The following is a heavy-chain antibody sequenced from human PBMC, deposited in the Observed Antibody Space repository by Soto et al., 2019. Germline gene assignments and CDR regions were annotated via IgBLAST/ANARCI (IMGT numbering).Heavy chain of an antibody. D-gene: IGHD1-1*01. Sequence: QVHLVQSGAEVKKPGASVKVSCKGSGYAFTTYGITWVRQAPGQGLEWMGWISAHNGNANYAQKLQGRVTVSRDTARSTAYMELRSLRSDDTVVYYCARGRYGDYWGQGAVVTVSS. CDR1: GYAFTTYG. V-gene: IGHV1-18*01. J-gene: IGHJ4*02. CDR3: ARGRYGDY. CDR2: ISAHNGNA.